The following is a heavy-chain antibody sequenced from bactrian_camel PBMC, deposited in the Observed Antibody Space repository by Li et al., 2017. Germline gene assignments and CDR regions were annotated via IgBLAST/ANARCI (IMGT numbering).Heavy chain of an antibody. CDR2: VYTGGGDE. V-gene: IGHV3S54*01. Sequence: HVQLVESGGGSVQAGGSLRLSCAASGYTITNHCMGWFRQSPGNQREGIAAVYTGGGDEHYAGSVKGRFTIIMNNAQNTVYLQMNSLKPEDTAMYYCAARGPYCYTKLSVRDFTYWGQGTQVTVS. D-gene: IGHD2*01. CDR3: AARGPYCYTKLSVRDFTY. CDR1: GYTITNHC. J-gene: IGHJ6*01.